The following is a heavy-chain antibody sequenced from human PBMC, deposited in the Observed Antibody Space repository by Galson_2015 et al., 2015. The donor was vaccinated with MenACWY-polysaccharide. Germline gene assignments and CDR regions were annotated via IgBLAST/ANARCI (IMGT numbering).Heavy chain of an antibody. J-gene: IGHJ4*02. D-gene: IGHD6-6*01. CDR3: ARVRVIRGSSYFDY. V-gene: IGHV3-7*01. CDR2: IKQDGGEK. Sequence: SLRLSCAASEFTFSNFWMSWVRQAPGKGLEWVANIKQDGGEKYYVDSVKGRFTISRDNAKNSLYLQMNSLRAEDTAIYYCARVRVIRGSSYFDYWGQGTLDTVSS. CDR1: EFTFSNFW.